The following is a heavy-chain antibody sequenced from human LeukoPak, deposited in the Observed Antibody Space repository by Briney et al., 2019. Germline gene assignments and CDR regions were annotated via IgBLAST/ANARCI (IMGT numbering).Heavy chain of an antibody. V-gene: IGHV4-34*01. D-gene: IGHD4-23*01. CDR3: ARGSASGGNSFDR. Sequence: SSETLSLTCAVYGGSFSGYYWSWIRQPPGKGLVWIGEINHSGSTNYKPSLKSRVTISVDTSKNQFSLKLSSVTAADTAVYYCARGSASGGNSFDRWGQGTLVTVSS. J-gene: IGHJ4*02. CDR1: GGSFSGYY. CDR2: INHSGST.